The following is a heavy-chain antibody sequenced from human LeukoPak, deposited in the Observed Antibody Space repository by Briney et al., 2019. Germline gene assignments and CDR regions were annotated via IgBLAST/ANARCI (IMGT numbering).Heavy chain of an antibody. Sequence: GGSLRLSCAASQFTLSNSAMNWVRQAPGKGLEWVSAINNRGDSTYYADSVKGRFTISRDNSKNTLYLQMNNLGVDDTAMYYCAKGRGSAVTTTLENWGQGTLVTVSS. D-gene: IGHD4-17*01. CDR3: AKGRGSAVTTTLEN. CDR2: INNRGDST. J-gene: IGHJ4*02. V-gene: IGHV3-23*01. CDR1: QFTLSNSA.